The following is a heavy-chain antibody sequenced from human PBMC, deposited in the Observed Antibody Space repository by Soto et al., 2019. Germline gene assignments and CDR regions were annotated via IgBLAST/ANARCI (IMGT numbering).Heavy chain of an antibody. CDR1: GYTFTSYD. CDR2: MNPNSGNT. D-gene: IGHD2-15*01. CDR3: ARGYCSGGSCYGSMDV. Sequence: GASVKVSCKASGYTFTSYDINWVRQATGQGLEWMGWMNPNSGNTGYAQKFQGRVTMTRNTSISTAYMELSSLRSEDTAVYYCARGYCSGGSCYGSMDVWGQGTTVTVSS. J-gene: IGHJ6*02. V-gene: IGHV1-8*01.